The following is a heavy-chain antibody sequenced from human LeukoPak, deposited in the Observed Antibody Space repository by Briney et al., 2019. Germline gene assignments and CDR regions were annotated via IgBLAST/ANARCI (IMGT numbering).Heavy chain of an antibody. CDR3: AKEKLMWGDSSGYYYWDY. D-gene: IGHD3-22*01. CDR1: GFTFSGYG. J-gene: IGHJ4*02. CDR2: ISYDGSNK. Sequence: GGSLRLSCAASGFTFSGYGMHWVRQAPGKGLEWVAVISYDGSNKYYADSVKGRFTISRDNSKNTLYLQMNSLRAEDTAVYYCAKEKLMWGDSSGYYYWDYWGQGTLVTVSS. V-gene: IGHV3-30*18.